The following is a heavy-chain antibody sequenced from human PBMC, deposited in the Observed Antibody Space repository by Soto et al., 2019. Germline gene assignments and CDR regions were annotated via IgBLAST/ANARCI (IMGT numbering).Heavy chain of an antibody. V-gene: IGHV1-69*12. CDR1: GGTFSSYA. CDR2: IIPIFGTA. D-gene: IGHD1-1*01. J-gene: IGHJ6*02. Sequence: QVQLVQSGAEVKKPGSSVKVSCKASGGTFSSYAISWVRQAPGQGLEWMGGIIPIFGTANYAQKFQGRVTITADASKSTAYMELSSLRSEDTAVYYCARPWNQGSYYYYGMDVWGQGTTVTVSS. CDR3: ARPWNQGSYYYYGMDV.